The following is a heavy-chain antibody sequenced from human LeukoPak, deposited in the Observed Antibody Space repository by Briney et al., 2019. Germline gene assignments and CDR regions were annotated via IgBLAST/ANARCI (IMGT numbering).Heavy chain of an antibody. CDR2: IYYSGST. V-gene: IGHV4-59*01. J-gene: IGHJ3*02. D-gene: IGHD5-18*01. CDR1: GGSISSYY. Sequence: SETLSLTCTVSGGSISSYYWSWIRQPPGKGLEWIGYIYYSGSTNYNPSLKSRVTISVDTSKNQFSLKLSSVTAADTAVYYCARDKSPRGYSYGYRDGAYALDIWGQGTMVTVSS. CDR3: ARDKSPRGYSYGYRDGAYALDI.